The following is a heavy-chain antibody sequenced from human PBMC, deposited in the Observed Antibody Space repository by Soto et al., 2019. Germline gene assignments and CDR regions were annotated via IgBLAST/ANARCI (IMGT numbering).Heavy chain of an antibody. D-gene: IGHD6-19*01. CDR1: GYTLTELS. V-gene: IGHV1-24*01. CDR3: ATGLAGTYYYYYGMDV. J-gene: IGHJ6*02. CDR2: FDPEDGET. Sequence: ASVKVSCKVSGYTLTELSMHWVRQAPGKGLEWMGGFDPEDGETIYAQKFQGRVTMTEDTSTDTAYMELGSLRSEDTAVYYCATGLAGTYYYYYGMDVWGQGTTVTVSS.